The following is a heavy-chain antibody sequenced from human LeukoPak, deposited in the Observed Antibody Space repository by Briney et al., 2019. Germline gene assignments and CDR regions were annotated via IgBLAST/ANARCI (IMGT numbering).Heavy chain of an antibody. Sequence: GESLKISCKGSGYSFTSYWIGWVRQMPGKGLEWMGIIYPGDSDTRYSPSFQGQVAIPADKSISTAYLQWSSLKASDTAMYYCARIAAAGTYDIDPWGQGTLVTVSS. V-gene: IGHV5-51*01. D-gene: IGHD6-13*01. CDR1: GYSFTSYW. CDR3: ARIAAAGTYDIDP. CDR2: IYPGDSDT. J-gene: IGHJ5*02.